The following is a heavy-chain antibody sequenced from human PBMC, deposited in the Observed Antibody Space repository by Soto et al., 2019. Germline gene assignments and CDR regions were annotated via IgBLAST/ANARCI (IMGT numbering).Heavy chain of an antibody. Sequence: QVQLVESGGGVVQPGRSLRLSCAASGFTFSSYAMHWVRQAPGKGLEWVAVISYDGSNKYYADSVKGRFTISRDNSKNTLYLQMNSLRAEDTAVYYCARDPTGTPSSPGGGWFDPWGQGTLVTVSS. J-gene: IGHJ5*02. CDR3: ARDPTGTPSSPGGGWFDP. CDR2: ISYDGSNK. D-gene: IGHD6-13*01. V-gene: IGHV3-30-3*01. CDR1: GFTFSSYA.